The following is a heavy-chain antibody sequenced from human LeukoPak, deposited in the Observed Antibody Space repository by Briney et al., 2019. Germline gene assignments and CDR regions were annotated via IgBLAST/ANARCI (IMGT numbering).Heavy chain of an antibody. Sequence: PSETLSLTCTVSGGSISSYYWGWIRQPPGKGLEWIGYIYYSGGTNYNPSLKSRVTISVDTSKNQFSLKLSSVTAADTAVYYCARASAGIFDYWGQGTLVTVSS. CDR2: IYYSGGT. CDR1: GGSISSYY. D-gene: IGHD6-13*01. J-gene: IGHJ4*02. V-gene: IGHV4-59*01. CDR3: ARASAGIFDY.